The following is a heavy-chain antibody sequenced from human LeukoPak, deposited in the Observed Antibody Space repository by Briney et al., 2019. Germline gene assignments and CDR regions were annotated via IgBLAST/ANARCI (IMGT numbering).Heavy chain of an antibody. CDR2: INPNSGGT. V-gene: IGHV1-2*02. CDR3: ASDYSNYYYGMDV. Sequence: ASVKVSYKASGYTFTGYYMHWVRQAPGQGLEWMGWINPNSGGTNYAQKFQGRVTMTRDTSISTAYMELSRLRSDDTAVYYCASDYSNYYYGMDVWGQGTTVTVSS. J-gene: IGHJ6*02. CDR1: GYTFTGYY. D-gene: IGHD4-11*01.